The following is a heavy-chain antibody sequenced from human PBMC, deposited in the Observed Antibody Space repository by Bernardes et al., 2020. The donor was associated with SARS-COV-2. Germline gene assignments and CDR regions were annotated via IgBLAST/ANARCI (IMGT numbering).Heavy chain of an antibody. CDR3: ARGITMIRVSDAFDI. V-gene: IGHV4-59*02. D-gene: IGHD3-10*01. Sequence: ETLSLTCSVSGGSVSNYYWSWIRQPPGKALEWIGCIYYSGDTNYIPSLKSRVTISIDTSMNQFSLKLTSVTAADTAVYYCARGITMIRVSDAFDIWGQGIMVTVSS. J-gene: IGHJ3*02. CDR1: GGSVSNYY. CDR2: IYYSGDT.